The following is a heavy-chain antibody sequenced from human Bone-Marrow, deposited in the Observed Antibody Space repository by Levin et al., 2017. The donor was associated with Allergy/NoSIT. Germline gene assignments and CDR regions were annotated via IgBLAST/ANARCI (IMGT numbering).Heavy chain of an antibody. J-gene: IGHJ6*02. CDR3: ARVVTYHYGMDV. Sequence: SQTLSLTCSVSGGSIGSYYWNWLRQTPGKGLEWIGYIYYTGTTNYNPSLKSRATISVDMSKDRISLKLSSLTAADTAIYFCARVVTYHYGMDVWGQGAAVTVSS. CDR2: IYYTGTT. CDR1: GGSIGSYY. D-gene: IGHD2-21*02. V-gene: IGHV4-59*01.